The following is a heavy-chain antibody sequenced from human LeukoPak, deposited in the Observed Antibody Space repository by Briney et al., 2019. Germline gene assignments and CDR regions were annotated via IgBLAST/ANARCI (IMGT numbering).Heavy chain of an antibody. V-gene: IGHV4-34*01. J-gene: IGHJ4*02. CDR1: GGSFSGYY. CDR3: ARANPQQQLAFDY. Sequence: SETLTLTCAVYGGSFSGYYWSWIRQPPGKGLEWIGEINHSGSTNYNPSHKSRITTPVDTSKNQFSLKLSSGTAADTAVYYCARANPQQQLAFDYWGQGTLVTVSS. CDR2: INHSGST. D-gene: IGHD6-13*01.